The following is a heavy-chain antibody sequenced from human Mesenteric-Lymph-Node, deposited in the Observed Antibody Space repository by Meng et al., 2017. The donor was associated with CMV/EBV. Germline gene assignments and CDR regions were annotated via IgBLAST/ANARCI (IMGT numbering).Heavy chain of an antibody. J-gene: IGHJ5*02. CDR1: GGSFSGYY. CDR3: ARDPRDIVVVPAAIPWFDP. Sequence: GSLSLSCAVYGGSFSGYYWSWIRQPPGKGLEWIGEINHSGSTNYNPSLKSRVTISVGTSKNQFSLKLSSVTAADTAVYYCARDPRDIVVVPAAIPWFDPWGQGTLVTVSS. D-gene: IGHD2-2*02. V-gene: IGHV4-34*01. CDR2: INHSGST.